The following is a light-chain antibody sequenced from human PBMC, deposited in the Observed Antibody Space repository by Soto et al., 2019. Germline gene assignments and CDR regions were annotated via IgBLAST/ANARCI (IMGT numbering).Light chain of an antibody. CDR2: WAS. CDR1: QSVLYSSNNKNY. CDR3: QQYSSTSWT. J-gene: IGKJ1*01. Sequence: DVVMTQSPDSLAVSLGERATINCKSGQSVLYSSNNKNYVAWYQQKPGQPPKLLIYWASARESGVPDRFSGSGSGTDFTVTISSLQAEDVVVYYCQQYSSTSWTFGQGTKVEIK. V-gene: IGKV4-1*01.